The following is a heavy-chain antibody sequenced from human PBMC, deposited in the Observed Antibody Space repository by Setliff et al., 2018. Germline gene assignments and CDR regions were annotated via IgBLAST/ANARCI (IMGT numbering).Heavy chain of an antibody. CDR3: ARDWIQPYFALSFDS. CDR1: GFTFSSYA. V-gene: IGHV3-23*01. Sequence: PGGSLRLSCAASGFTFSSYAMNWVRQAPGKGLEWVSFISAGGSRTYYADSVKGRVTISRDNSKNTLYLQMSSLRAEDTAIYYCARDWIQPYFALSFDSWGQLPWSPSPQ. CDR2: ISAGGSRT. J-gene: IGHJ4*01. D-gene: IGHD5-18*01.